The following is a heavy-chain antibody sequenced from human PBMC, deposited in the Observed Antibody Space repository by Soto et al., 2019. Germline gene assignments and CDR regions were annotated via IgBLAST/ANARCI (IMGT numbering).Heavy chain of an antibody. CDR3: ARGMRSGSRYDTLDA. CDR1: GFTCSSCW. J-gene: IGHJ3*01. CDR2: INSDGSST. D-gene: IGHD5-12*01. V-gene: IGHV3-74*03. Sequence: EVQLVESGGDLVQPGGSLRLSCAASGFTCSSCWMHWFRQAPGEGLVRVSHINSDGSSTTYADSVKGRFTISRDNAKTTLYLQMNSLRSDDTAVYYGARGMRSGSRYDTLDAWGQGKMV.